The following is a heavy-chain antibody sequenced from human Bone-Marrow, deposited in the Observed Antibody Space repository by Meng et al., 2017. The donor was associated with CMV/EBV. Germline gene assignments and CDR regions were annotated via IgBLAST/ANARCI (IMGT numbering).Heavy chain of an antibody. CDR1: GFTFSSYG. J-gene: IGHJ6*02. CDR3: AKVIHLGYCSSTSCYSNYYYYGMDV. D-gene: IGHD2-2*01. CDR2: IRYDGSNK. V-gene: IGHV3-30*02. Sequence: GESLKISCAASGFTFSSYGMHWVRQAPGKGLEWVAFIRYDGSNKYYADSVKGRFTISRDNSKNTLYLQMNSLRAEDTAVYYCAKVIHLGYCSSTSCYSNYYYYGMDVWAQGTTATVPS.